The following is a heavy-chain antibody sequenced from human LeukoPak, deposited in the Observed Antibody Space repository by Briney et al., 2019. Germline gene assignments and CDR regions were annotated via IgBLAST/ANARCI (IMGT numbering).Heavy chain of an antibody. V-gene: IGHV3-53*01. CDR2: IYSGGST. J-gene: IGHJ6*02. Sequence: PGGSLRLSCAASGFTVSSNYMSWVRQAPGKGLEWVSVIYSGGSTHYADSVKGRFTISRDNSKNTLYLQMNSLRAEDTAVYYCARDCEGGDCYSGMDVWGQGTTVTVSS. CDR3: ARDCEGGDCYSGMDV. D-gene: IGHD2-21*01. CDR1: GFTVSSNY.